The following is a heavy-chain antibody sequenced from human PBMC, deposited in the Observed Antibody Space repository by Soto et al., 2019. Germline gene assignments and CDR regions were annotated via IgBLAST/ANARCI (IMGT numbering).Heavy chain of an antibody. CDR1: EVTVSCNG. CDR3: ARGPLYYDFWSGYSPYGMDV. CDR2: IYSGGST. D-gene: IGHD3-3*01. Sequence: GGSLRHPCAASEVTVSCNGIRWVRQAPRKGLEWVSVIYSGGSTYYADSVKGRFTISRDNSKYTLYLQMNSLRAEDTAVYYCARGPLYYDFWSGYSPYGMDVWGQGTTVTVSS. V-gene: IGHV3-53*01. J-gene: IGHJ6*02.